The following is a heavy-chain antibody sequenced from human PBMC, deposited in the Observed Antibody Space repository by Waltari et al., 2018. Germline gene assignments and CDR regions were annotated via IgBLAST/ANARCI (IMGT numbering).Heavy chain of an antibody. V-gene: IGHV3-33*06. Sequence: QVQLVESGGGVVQPGRSLRLSCAASGFSFSTYGMHWFGQAPGKGLYWVAHIWSDGNDKYYADSVTCRFTISRDNSKNTLYLQMNSLRAEDTAVYYCAKDYDSSGYYPPQSGYFDYWGQGTLVIVSS. CDR3: AKDYDSSGYYPPQSGYFDY. CDR2: IWSDGNDK. D-gene: IGHD3-22*01. CDR1: GFSFSTYG. J-gene: IGHJ4*02.